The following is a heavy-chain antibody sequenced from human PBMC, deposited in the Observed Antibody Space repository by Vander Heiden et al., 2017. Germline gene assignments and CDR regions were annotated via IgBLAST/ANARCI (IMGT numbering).Heavy chain of an antibody. J-gene: IGHJ6*02. CDR2: IYRGDST. CDR1: GFTASSTF. CDR3: ARYYDSSGPSPGGMDV. Sequence: ESQLVESGRGLIQPGGSLRLSCAASGFTASSTFMGWVRQAPGKGLEWVSTIYRGDSTYYADSVKGRFTISRDNSKNTLYLQMNSLRAEDTAVYFCARYYDSSGPSPGGMDVWGQGTTVTVSS. V-gene: IGHV3-53*01. D-gene: IGHD3-22*01.